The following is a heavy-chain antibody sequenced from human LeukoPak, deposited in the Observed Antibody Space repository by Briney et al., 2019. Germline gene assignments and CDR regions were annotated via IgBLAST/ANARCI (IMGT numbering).Heavy chain of an antibody. V-gene: IGHV3-66*01. CDR3: AKVADTERGQLVHHYYFDY. CDR1: GFTVSSNY. Sequence: GGSLRLSCAASGFTVSSNYMSWVRQAPGKGLEWVSVIYSGGSTYYADSVKGRFTISRDNSKNTLYLQMNSLRAEDTAVYYCAKVADTERGQLVHHYYFDYWGQGTLVTVSS. D-gene: IGHD6-13*01. J-gene: IGHJ4*02. CDR2: IYSGGST.